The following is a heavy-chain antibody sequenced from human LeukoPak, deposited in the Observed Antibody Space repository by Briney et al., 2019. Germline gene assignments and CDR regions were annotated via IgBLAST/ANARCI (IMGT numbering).Heavy chain of an antibody. CDR3: ARDSSSFIFDY. CDR1: GYTFTSYY. V-gene: IGHV1-46*01. CDR2: INPSGGST. J-gene: IGHJ4*02. D-gene: IGHD6-13*01. Sequence: GASVKVSCKASGYTFTSYYMHWMRQAPGQGLEWMGIINPSGGSTSYAQKFQGRVTMTRDMSTSTVYMELSSLRSEDTAVYYCARDSSSFIFDYWGQGTLVTVSS.